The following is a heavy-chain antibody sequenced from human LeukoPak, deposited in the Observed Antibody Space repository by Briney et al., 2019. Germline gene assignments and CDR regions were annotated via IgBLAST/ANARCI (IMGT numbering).Heavy chain of an antibody. D-gene: IGHD2-2*01. CDR2: IYSGGST. CDR1: GFTVSSNY. V-gene: IGHV3-66*04. Sequence: GGSLRLSCAASGFTVSSNYMSWVRQAPGKGLEWVSVIYSGGSTYYADSVKGRFTISRDNSKNTLYLQMNSLRAEDTAVYYCASQYQQLSYYMDVWGKGTTVTISS. J-gene: IGHJ6*03. CDR3: ASQYQQLSYYMDV.